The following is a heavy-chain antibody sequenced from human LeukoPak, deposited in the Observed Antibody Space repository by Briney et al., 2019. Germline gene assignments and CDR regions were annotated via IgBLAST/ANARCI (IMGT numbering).Heavy chain of an antibody. CDR2: INPNSGGT. Sequence: ASVKVSCKASGYTFTGYYMHWVRQAPGQGLEWMGRINPNSGGTNYAQKFQGRVTMTRDTSISTAYMELSRLRSDDTAVYYCARIKPAAKYYYYYYGMDVWGQGTTVTVSS. CDR3: ARIKPAAKYYYYYYGMDV. D-gene: IGHD2-2*01. CDR1: GYTFTGYY. V-gene: IGHV1-2*06. J-gene: IGHJ6*02.